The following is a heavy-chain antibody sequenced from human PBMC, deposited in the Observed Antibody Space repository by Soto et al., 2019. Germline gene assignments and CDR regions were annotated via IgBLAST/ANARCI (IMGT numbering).Heavy chain of an antibody. D-gene: IGHD3-10*01. V-gene: IGHV3-33*01. J-gene: IGHJ6*02. CDR3: ARARTTMVRGTSGMDV. CDR2: IWYDGSNK. CDR1: GFTFSSYG. Sequence: GGSLRLSCAASGFTFSSYGMHWVRQAPGKGLEWVAVIWYDGSNKYYADSVKGRFTISRDNSKNTLYLQMNSLRAEDTAVYYCARARTTMVRGTSGMDVWGQGTTVTVSS.